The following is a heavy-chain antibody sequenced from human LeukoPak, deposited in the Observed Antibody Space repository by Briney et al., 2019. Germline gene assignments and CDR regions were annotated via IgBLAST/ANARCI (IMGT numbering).Heavy chain of an antibody. CDR3: ARLMIPDILTGYYYYGMDV. CDR2: IYYSGST. D-gene: IGHD3-9*01. Sequence: SETLSLTCTVSGGSISSSSYYWGWIRQPPGKGLEWIGSIYYSGSTYYNPSLKSRVTISVDTSKNQFSLKLSSVTAADTAVYYCARLMIPDILTGYYYYGMDVWGQGTTVTVSS. CDR1: GGSISSSSYY. V-gene: IGHV4-39*07. J-gene: IGHJ6*02.